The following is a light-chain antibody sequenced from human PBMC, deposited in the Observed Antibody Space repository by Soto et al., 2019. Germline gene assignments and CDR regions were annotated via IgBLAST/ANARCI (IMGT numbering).Light chain of an antibody. J-gene: IGKJ4*01. Sequence: DIQMTQSPSSLSASVGDRVTITCRTSQPINTYLNWYQHKPGKAPKLLIYDASSLQSGVSSRFSGSGPGADLILTSSSQQPEEFATYYGQHRYSAHTFDGGTKVEIK. CDR2: DAS. CDR1: QPINTY. CDR3: QHRYSAHT. V-gene: IGKV1-39*01.